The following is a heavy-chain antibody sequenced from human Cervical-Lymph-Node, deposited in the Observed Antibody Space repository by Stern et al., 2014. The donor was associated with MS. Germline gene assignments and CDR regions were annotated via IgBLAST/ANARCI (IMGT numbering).Heavy chain of an antibody. D-gene: IGHD2-8*02. CDR2: IIPIVGTA. Sequence: VQLVQSGAEVKKPGSSVKVSCTASGGTFSSYAINWVRQAPGQGPEWMGGIIPIVGTANYAQKFQGRVNITRDPSTSTAYMELSSLRSDDTAVYYCARDRRHFDPTGGYYFDSWGQGTLVTVSS. V-gene: IGHV1-69*05. J-gene: IGHJ4*02. CDR1: GGTFSSYA. CDR3: ARDRRHFDPTGGYYFDS.